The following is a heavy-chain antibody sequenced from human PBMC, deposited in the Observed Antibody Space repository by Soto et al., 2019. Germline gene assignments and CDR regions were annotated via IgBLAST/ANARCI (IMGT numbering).Heavy chain of an antibody. Sequence: SETLSLTCTVSGGSISSYYWSWIRQPPGKGLEWIGYIYYSGSTNYNPSLKSRVTISVDTPKNQFSLKLSSVTAADTAVYYCARVVRGGYDFWSGTPGYYGMDVWGQGTTVTVS. J-gene: IGHJ6*02. CDR1: GGSISSYY. CDR2: IYYSGST. CDR3: ARVVRGGYDFWSGTPGYYGMDV. D-gene: IGHD3-3*01. V-gene: IGHV4-59*12.